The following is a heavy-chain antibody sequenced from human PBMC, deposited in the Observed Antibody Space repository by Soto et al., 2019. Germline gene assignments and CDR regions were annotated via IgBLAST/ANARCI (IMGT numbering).Heavy chain of an antibody. V-gene: IGHV4-4*07. CDR1: GGSINTYY. CDR3: ARGLGPTTISIGNWLDP. Sequence: SETLSLTCPVSGGSINTYYWNWIRQPAGKGLEWIGRIYTRGSPNYNPSLKSRVTLSVDTSKNQFSLKLNSVTAADTAVYYCARGLGPTTISIGNWLDPWGQGTLVTVSS. D-gene: IGHD1-1*01. CDR2: IYTRGSP. J-gene: IGHJ5*02.